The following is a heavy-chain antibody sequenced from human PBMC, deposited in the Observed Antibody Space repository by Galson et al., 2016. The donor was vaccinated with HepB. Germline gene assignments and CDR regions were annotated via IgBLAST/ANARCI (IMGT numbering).Heavy chain of an antibody. CDR1: GGTFSRFA. Sequence: SVKVSCKASGGTFSRFAISWVRQAPGQELEWLGGIIPMSGTAHYAQRFQGRVTISADESTNTAYMELSSLRSEDTALYYCARDKVETTGEFGPDYWGQGTLVTVS. CDR2: IIPMSGTA. CDR3: ARDKVETTGEFGPDY. J-gene: IGHJ4*02. D-gene: IGHD3-10*01. V-gene: IGHV1-69*13.